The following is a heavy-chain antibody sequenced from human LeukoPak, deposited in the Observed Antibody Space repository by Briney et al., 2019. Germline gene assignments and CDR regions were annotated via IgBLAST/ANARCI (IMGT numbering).Heavy chain of an antibody. CDR3: ARDYYGSGSPVY. V-gene: IGHV4-31*03. CDR1: GGSISSGGYY. J-gene: IGHJ4*02. D-gene: IGHD3-10*01. CDR2: IYYSGST. Sequence: PSQTLPLTCTVSGGSISSGGYYWSWIRQHPGKGLEWIGYIYYSGSTYYNPSLKSRVTISVDTSKNQFSLKLSSVTAADTAVYYCARDYYGSGSPVYWGQGTLVTVSS.